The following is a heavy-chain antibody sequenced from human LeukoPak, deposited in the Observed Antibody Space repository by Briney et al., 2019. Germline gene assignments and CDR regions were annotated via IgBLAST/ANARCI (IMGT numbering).Heavy chain of an antibody. CDR2: VYYVGNA. J-gene: IGHJ5*01. D-gene: IGHD3-10*01. Sequence: KASETLSLTCTVSGGSIRTSRPYWGWIRQSPGKGLDWIGSVYYVGNAYYRPSLLSRATISIDTSKTHISLRLTSVTAADTAVYYSATHEEGSYFESWGQGALVTVSS. CDR3: ATHEEGSYFES. V-gene: IGHV4-39*02. CDR1: GGSIRTSRPY.